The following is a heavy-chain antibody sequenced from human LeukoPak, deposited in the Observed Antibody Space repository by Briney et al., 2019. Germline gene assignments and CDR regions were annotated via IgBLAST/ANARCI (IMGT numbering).Heavy chain of an antibody. V-gene: IGHV3-33*01. Sequence: NPGGSLRLSCAASGFTFSSYGIHWVRQAPGKGLEWVALIWYDGSNKYYADSVKGRFTISRDNSMNTMYLQMNSLRAEDTAVYYCARYSGSYFDYWGQGALVTVSS. D-gene: IGHD6-19*01. CDR2: IWYDGSNK. CDR3: ARYSGSYFDY. J-gene: IGHJ4*02. CDR1: GFTFSSYG.